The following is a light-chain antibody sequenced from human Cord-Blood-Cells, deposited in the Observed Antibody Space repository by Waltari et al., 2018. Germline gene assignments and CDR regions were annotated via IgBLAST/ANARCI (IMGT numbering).Light chain of an antibody. V-gene: IGLV2-23*01. CDR3: CSYAGSSTYV. J-gene: IGLJ1*01. CDR1: RSDVGSYYP. Sequence: SALTQPPPVSGSHGPSLTTSCPGCRSDVGSYYPVSWYQQHPGTAPKLMIYEGSTRPSGVSNRFSGSKSGNTASLTISGLQAEDEADYYCCSYAGSSTYVFGTGTKVTVL. CDR2: EGS.